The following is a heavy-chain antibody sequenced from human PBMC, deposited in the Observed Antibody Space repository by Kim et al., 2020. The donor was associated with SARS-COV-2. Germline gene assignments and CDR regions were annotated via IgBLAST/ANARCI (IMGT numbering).Heavy chain of an antibody. Sequence: ASVKVSCKASGYTFTSYAMNWVRQAPGQGLEWMGWINTNTGNPTYAQGFTGRFVFSLDTSVSTAYLQISSLKAEDTAVYYCARDLYYDFWSGYYLTSTNPYYYYYMDVWGKGTTVTVSS. D-gene: IGHD3-3*01. CDR3: ARDLYYDFWSGYYLTSTNPYYYYYMDV. CDR2: INTNTGNP. V-gene: IGHV7-4-1*02. CDR1: GYTFTSYA. J-gene: IGHJ6*03.